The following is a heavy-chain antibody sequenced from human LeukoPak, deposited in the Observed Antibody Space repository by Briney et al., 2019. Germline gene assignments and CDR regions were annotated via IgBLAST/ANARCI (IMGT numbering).Heavy chain of an antibody. J-gene: IGHJ4*02. CDR2: INHSGST. Sequence: SENLSLTCAVYGGSFSGYYWSWIRQPPGKGLEWIGEINHSGSTNYNPSLKSRVTISVDTSKNQFSLKLSSVTAADTAVYYCARVGYCSSTSCYSHMDYYFDYWGQGTLVTVSS. V-gene: IGHV4-34*01. D-gene: IGHD2-2*01. CDR3: ARVGYCSSTSCYSHMDYYFDY. CDR1: GGSFSGYY.